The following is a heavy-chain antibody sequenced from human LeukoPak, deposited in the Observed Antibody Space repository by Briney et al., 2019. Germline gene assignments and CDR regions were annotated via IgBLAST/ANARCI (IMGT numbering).Heavy chain of an antibody. CDR1: GFTFSSYA. CDR3: AKPYGDYEYYFDY. Sequence: GGSLRLSCAASGFTFSSYAMSWVRQAPGKGLEWVSVISGSGGSTYYADSVKGRFTISRDNSKNTLYLQMNSLRAEDTAVYYCAKPYGDYEYYFDYWGQGTLVTVSS. CDR2: ISGSGGST. D-gene: IGHD4-17*01. J-gene: IGHJ4*02. V-gene: IGHV3-23*01.